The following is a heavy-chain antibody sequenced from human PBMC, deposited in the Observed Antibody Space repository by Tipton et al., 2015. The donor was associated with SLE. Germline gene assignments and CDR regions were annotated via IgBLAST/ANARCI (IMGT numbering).Heavy chain of an antibody. CDR3: ARDWGNYYYGMDV. CDR2: INHRGST. V-gene: IGHV4-34*01. D-gene: IGHD3-16*01. J-gene: IGHJ6*02. CDR1: GGSISSSSSYY. Sequence: TLSLTCAVYGGSISSSSSYYWAWIRQPPGKGVEWIGEINHRGSTNYNPSLKSRVTISVDTSKNQFSLKLRSVTAADTAVYYCARDWGNYYYGMDVWGQGTTATVSS.